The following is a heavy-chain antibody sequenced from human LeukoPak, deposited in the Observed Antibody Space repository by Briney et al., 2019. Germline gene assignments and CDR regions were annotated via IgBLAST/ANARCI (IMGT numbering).Heavy chain of an antibody. V-gene: IGHV3-33*01. J-gene: IGHJ4*02. CDR1: GFTFSSYG. CDR3: AREDDYQYYFAY. D-gene: IGHD4-11*01. Sequence: GGSLRLSCAASGFTFSSYGMHWVRQAPGKGLEWVAVIWYDGSNKYYADSVKGRFTISRDNSKNTLYLQMNSLRAEDTAVYYCAREDDYQYYFAYCGQGTLVIVSS. CDR2: IWYDGSNK.